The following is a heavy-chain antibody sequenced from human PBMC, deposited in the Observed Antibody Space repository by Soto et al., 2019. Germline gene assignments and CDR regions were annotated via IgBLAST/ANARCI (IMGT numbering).Heavy chain of an antibody. Sequence: ASVKVSCKASGYIFTSYVMHWVRQAPGQRLEWMGWINAGNGNTKYSPKYQGRVTITRDTSASAAHMDLSSLTSEDTAVYFCARGNQELDYWGQGTLVTVSS. V-gene: IGHV1-3*01. D-gene: IGHD1-26*01. J-gene: IGHJ4*02. CDR1: GYIFTSYV. CDR2: INAGNGNT. CDR3: ARGNQELDY.